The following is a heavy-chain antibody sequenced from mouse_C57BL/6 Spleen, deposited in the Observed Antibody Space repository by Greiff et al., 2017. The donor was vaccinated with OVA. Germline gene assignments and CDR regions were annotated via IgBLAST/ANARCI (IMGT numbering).Heavy chain of an antibody. J-gene: IGHJ4*01. V-gene: IGHV5-9-1*02. Sequence: EVMLVESGEGLVKPGGSLKLSCAASGFTFSSYAMSWVRQTPEKRLEWVAYISSGGDYIYYADTVKGRFTISRDNARNTLYLQMSSLKSEDTAMYDCTRFRGGNYAMDYWGQGTSVTVSS. CDR3: TRFRGGNYAMDY. CDR1: GFTFSSYA. CDR2: ISSGGDYI.